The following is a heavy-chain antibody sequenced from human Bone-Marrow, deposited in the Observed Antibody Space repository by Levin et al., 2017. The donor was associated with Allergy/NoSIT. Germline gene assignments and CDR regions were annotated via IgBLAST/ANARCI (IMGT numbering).Heavy chain of an antibody. Sequence: ASVKVSCRVSGDSLTEFSIHWVRQTPGKGLEWMGGFDPEEVEVAYAQKFQGRVTVTEDTSTDTAFMELSNLRSDDTAVYYCAASTTPTRDDAFDIWGQGTLVTVSS. D-gene: IGHD5/OR15-5a*01. CDR3: AASTTPTRDDAFDI. CDR2: FDPEEVEV. V-gene: IGHV1-24*01. J-gene: IGHJ3*02. CDR1: GDSLTEFS.